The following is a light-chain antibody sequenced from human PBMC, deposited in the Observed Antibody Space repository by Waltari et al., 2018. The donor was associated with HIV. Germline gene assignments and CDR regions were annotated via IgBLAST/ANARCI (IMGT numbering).Light chain of an antibody. J-gene: IGKJ3*01. V-gene: IGKV1-8*01. CDR3: QQYYSYPPA. CDR1: QGISSF. CDR2: GAS. Sequence: AIRMTQSPSSFSASTGDRVTITCRASQGISSFLAWYQQKPGKAPKLLISGASTLQSGVPSRFSGSGSGTDFTLTINRLQSEDFATYYCQQYYSYPPAFGPGTKVDLK.